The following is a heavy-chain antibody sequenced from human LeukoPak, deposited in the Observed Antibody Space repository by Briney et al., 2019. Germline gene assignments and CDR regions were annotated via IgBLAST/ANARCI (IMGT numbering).Heavy chain of an antibody. V-gene: IGHV1-69*06. CDR2: IIPIFGTA. J-gene: IGHJ4*02. D-gene: IGHD3-10*01. CDR3: ARSPFIYGYIDY. CDR1: GGTFSSYA. Sequence: SVKVSCKASGGTFSSYAISWVRQAPGQGLEWMGGIIPIFGTANYAQRFQGRVTITADKSTSTAYMELSSLRSEDTAVYYCARSPFIYGYIDYWGQGTLVTVSS.